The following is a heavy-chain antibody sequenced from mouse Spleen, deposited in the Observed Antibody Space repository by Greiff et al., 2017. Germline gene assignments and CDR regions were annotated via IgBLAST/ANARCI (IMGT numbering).Heavy chain of an antibody. Sequence: QVQLKESGAELVKPGASVKISCKASGYAFSSYWMNWVKQRPGKGLEWIGQIYPGDGDTNYNGKFKGKATLTADKSSSTAYMQLSSLTSEDSAVYFCARRHDYDGYYAMDYWGQGTSVTVSS. CDR2: IYPGDGDT. V-gene: IGHV1-80*01. CDR1: GYAFSSYW. J-gene: IGHJ4*01. D-gene: IGHD2-4*01. CDR3: ARRHDYDGYYAMDY.